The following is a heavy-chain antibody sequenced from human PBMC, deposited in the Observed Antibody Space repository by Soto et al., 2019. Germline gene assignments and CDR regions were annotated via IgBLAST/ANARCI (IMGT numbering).Heavy chain of an antibody. V-gene: IGHV3-11*01. D-gene: IGHD3-9*01. CDR2: ISSSGSTI. Sequence: GGSLRLSCAASGFTFSDYYMSWIRQAPGKGLEWVSYISSSGSTIYYADSVKGRFTISRDNAKNSLYLQMNSLRAEDTAVYYCARDRRYFDWLGELGGSKRLIDYWGQGTLVTVSS. CDR1: GFTFSDYY. J-gene: IGHJ4*02. CDR3: ARDRRYFDWLGELGGSKRLIDY.